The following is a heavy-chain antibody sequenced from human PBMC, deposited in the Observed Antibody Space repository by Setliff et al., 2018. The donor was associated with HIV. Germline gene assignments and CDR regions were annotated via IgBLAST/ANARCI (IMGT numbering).Heavy chain of an antibody. J-gene: IGHJ2*01. CDR3: ARGTPDHEVWYFDL. Sequence: PSETLSLTCTVSGSSIRAGGYYWNWICQHPGKGLEWIGYIYDSGSTYYNPSLKSRVTISVDTSKNQFSLKLSSVTAADTAIYYCARGTPDHEVWYFDLWGRGTLVTVSS. V-gene: IGHV4-31*03. CDR1: GSSIRAGGYY. CDR2: IYDSGST.